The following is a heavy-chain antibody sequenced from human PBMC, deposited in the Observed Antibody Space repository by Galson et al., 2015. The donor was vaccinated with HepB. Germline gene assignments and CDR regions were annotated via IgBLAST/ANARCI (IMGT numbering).Heavy chain of an antibody. D-gene: IGHD2-2*01. CDR2: ISGSDGTP. CDR1: GFIFSSYA. Sequence: SLRLSCAASGFIFSSYAMTWVRQAPGKGLEWVSGISGSDGTPYYADSVKGRFTISRDNSKNTLYLQMNSLRVEDTAVYYCAKDSFRPYEVVVVHWGQGTLVTVSS. J-gene: IGHJ5*02. V-gene: IGHV3-23*01. CDR3: AKDSFRPYEVVVVH.